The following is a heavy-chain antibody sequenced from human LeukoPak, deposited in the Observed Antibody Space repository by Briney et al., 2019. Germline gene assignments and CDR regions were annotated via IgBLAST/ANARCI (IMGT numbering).Heavy chain of an antibody. D-gene: IGHD1-26*01. Sequence: GGSRRPSFAASGFTFSGYGMHGVRQAPGKGLEWGAVISYEGSNKYYADSVKGRFTTSRDTSTNTLHLQMNSLRAEDTAAYYWANDHGRAFGYWGQGTLVTVSS. CDR2: ISYEGSNK. CDR3: ANDHGRAFGY. J-gene: IGHJ4*02. CDR1: GFTFSGYG. V-gene: IGHV3-30*18.